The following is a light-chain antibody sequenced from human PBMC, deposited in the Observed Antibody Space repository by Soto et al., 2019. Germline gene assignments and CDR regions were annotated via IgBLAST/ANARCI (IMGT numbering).Light chain of an antibody. Sequence: QSALTQPASVSGSPGQSITISCTGTSSDVGSYNLVSWYQQHPGKAPKLMIYEGNKLPSGVSNRFSGSKSANTASLTISGLQTEDEADYYCCSYAGTNTFVFGTGTKLTVL. CDR2: EGN. V-gene: IGLV2-23*01. CDR3: CSYAGTNTFV. J-gene: IGLJ1*01. CDR1: SSDVGSYNL.